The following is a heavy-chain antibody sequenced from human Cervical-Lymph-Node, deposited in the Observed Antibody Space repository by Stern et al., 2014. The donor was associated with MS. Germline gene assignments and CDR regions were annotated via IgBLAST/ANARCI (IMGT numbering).Heavy chain of an antibody. CDR1: GGSFITNV. V-gene: IGHV1-69*01. J-gene: IGHJ4*02. CDR2: TIPIFGTA. CDR3: ARAASTTSSYNF. Sequence: VQLVESGAEVKKPGSSVKVSCQASGGSFITNVISWVRQAPGQGLEWMGGTIPIFGTALYAQKFRGRVTITADESTRTAYMELSSLRSDDTAVYFCARAASTTSSYNFWGPGTLVTVSS. D-gene: IGHD3-10*01.